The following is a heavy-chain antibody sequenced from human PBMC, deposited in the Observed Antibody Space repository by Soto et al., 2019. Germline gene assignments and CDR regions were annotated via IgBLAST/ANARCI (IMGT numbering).Heavy chain of an antibody. CDR1: GYPFTSYG. V-gene: IGHV1-18*04. D-gene: IGHD1-26*01. CDR3: ERDWDSGSYWMTFDY. Sequence: QVQLVQSGAEVKKPGASVKVSCKASGYPFTSYGISWVRQAPGQGLEWMGWISAYNGNTNYAQKLQGRVTMTTDRSTSTAYMELRSLRSDDTAVYYCERDWDSGSYWMTFDYWGQGTLVTVSS. CDR2: ISAYNGNT. J-gene: IGHJ4*02.